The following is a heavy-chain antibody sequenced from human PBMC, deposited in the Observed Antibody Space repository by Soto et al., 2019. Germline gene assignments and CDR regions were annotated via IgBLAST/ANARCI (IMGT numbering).Heavy chain of an antibody. V-gene: IGHV1-18*01. J-gene: IGHJ1*01. Sequence: ASVKVSCKASGYTFTSYGISWVRQAPGQGLEWMGWISAYNGNTNYAQKLQGRVTMTTDTSTSTAYMELSSLRSDDTAVYYCARDTPRSGWYWYFQHWGQGTLVTVSS. CDR1: GYTFTSYG. CDR2: ISAYNGNT. D-gene: IGHD6-19*01. CDR3: ARDTPRSGWYWYFQH.